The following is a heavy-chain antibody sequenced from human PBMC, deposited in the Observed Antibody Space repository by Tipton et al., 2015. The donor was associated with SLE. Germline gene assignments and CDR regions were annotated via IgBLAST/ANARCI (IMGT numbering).Heavy chain of an antibody. CDR1: GGSISSGGYY. J-gene: IGHJ5*02. CDR2: IYYSGST. CDR3: ARVGIAAAGTNWFDP. V-gene: IGHV4-31*03. D-gene: IGHD6-13*01. Sequence: TLSLTCTVSGGSISSGGYYWSWIRQHPGKGLEWIGYIYYSGSTNYNPSLKSRVTISVDKSKNQFSLKLSSVTAADTAVYYCARVGIAAAGTNWFDPWGQGTLVTVSS.